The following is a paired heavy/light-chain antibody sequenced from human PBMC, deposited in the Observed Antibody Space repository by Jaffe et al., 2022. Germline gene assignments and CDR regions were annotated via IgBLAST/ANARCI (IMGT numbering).Heavy chain of an antibody. D-gene: IGHD2-15*01. J-gene: IGHJ1*01. CDR1: GYTFTNYY. CDR3: ARGYPIVARATQWGAYLQY. CDR2: INTNNGAT. Sequence: QVQLVQSGAEVKRPGASLKVSCRASGYTFTNYYIHWIREAPGQGLQWMGWINTNNGATDYAQNLRGRVTLTRDPSIDTAYMELRSLTSDDTAFYFCARGYPIVARATQWGAYLQYWGQGTQLLVSS. V-gene: IGHV1-2*02.
Light chain of an antibody. J-gene: IGKJ3*01. V-gene: IGKV2-28*01. CDR3: MQTLQSLCT. CDR2: LGS. CDR1: QSLLHKNGNNY. Sequence: DIVMTQSPLSLPVTPGEPASISCRSNQSLLHKNGNNYLDWYVKKPGQSPQLLIYLGSNRASGVPDRFSGSGSGTDFTLNISRVEAEDVGVYFCMQTLQSLCTFGPGTKVDIK.